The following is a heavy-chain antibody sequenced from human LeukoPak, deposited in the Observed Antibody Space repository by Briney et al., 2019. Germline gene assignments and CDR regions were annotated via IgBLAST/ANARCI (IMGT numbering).Heavy chain of an antibody. V-gene: IGHV4-30-4*08. CDR2: IYYSGST. Sequence: SQTLSLTCTVSGGSISRGDYYWSWIRQPPGKGLEWIGYIYYSGSTYYNPSLKSRVTISVDTSKNQFSLKLSSVTAADTAVYYCARYCSSTSCYDYWGQGTLVTVSS. CDR3: ARYCSSTSCYDY. J-gene: IGHJ4*02. D-gene: IGHD2-2*01. CDR1: GGSISRGDYY.